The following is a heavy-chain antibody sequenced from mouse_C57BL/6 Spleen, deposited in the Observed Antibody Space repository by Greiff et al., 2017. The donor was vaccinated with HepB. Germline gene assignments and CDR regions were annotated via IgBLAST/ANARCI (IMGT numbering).Heavy chain of an antibody. CDR3: ARSDYYGSTLYAMDY. V-gene: IGHV1-18*01. Sequence: EVQLQQSGPELVKPGASVKLPFKASGYTFTDYNMDWVKQSHGKSLEWIGDINPNNGGTIYNQKFKGKTTLTVDKSSSTAYMELRSLTSEDTAVYYCARSDYYGSTLYAMDYWGKGTSVTVSS. CDR1: GYTFTDYN. CDR2: INPNNGGT. J-gene: IGHJ4*01. D-gene: IGHD1-1*01.